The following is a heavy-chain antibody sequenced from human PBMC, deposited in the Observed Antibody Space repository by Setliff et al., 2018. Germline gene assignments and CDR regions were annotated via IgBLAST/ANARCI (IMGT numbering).Heavy chain of an antibody. CDR1: GGSISNYY. CDR3: AREQWLDPPGYYYMDV. Sequence: NPSETLSLTCTVSGGSISNYYWSWIRQPAGKGLEWIGRIHTSGSTNYNPSLKSRVAMSVDTSKNQFSLKLNSVTAADMAVYYCAREQWLDPPGYYYMDVWAKGTTVTVSS. V-gene: IGHV4-4*07. CDR2: IHTSGST. D-gene: IGHD6-19*01. J-gene: IGHJ6*03.